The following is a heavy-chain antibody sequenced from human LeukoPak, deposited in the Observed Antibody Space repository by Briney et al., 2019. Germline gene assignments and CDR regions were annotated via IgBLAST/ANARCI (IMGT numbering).Heavy chain of an antibody. V-gene: IGHV3-23*01. CDR3: ARGKISFDS. D-gene: IGHD3-3*01. J-gene: IGHJ3*02. CDR2: ISGSGGST. CDR1: GFTFSSYA. Sequence: TGGSLRLSCAASGFTFSSYAMSWVRQAPGKGLEWVSAISGSGGSTYYADSVKGRFTISRDNSENSLYLQMNSLKTEDTAVYYCARGKISFDSWGHGTMVTVSS.